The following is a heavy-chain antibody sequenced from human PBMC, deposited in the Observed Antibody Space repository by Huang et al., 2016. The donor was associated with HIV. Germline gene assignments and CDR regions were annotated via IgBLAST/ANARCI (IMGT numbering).Heavy chain of an antibody. CDR3: AKIGGSDYYYYYYMDV. V-gene: IGHV3-53*01. CDR1: FTASANY. J-gene: IGHJ6*03. Sequence: FTASANYMSWVRQAPGKGLEWVSIVYSDGNTFYADSVKGRFIISRYNSKNTMYLQMTSLRAEDTAVYYCAKIGGSDYYYYYYMDVWGKGATVTVSS. D-gene: IGHD3-16*01. CDR2: VYSDGNT.